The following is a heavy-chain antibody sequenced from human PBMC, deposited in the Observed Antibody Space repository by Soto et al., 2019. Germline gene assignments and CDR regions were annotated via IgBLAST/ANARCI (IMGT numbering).Heavy chain of an antibody. Sequence: GGSLRLSCAASGFTFSLFAISWVRQAPGKGLDWVSGISGSGGTTYYTDSLKGRFTISRDNSKNTLYLQMNSLRAEDTAVYYCANWGKSGSDYWGQGTLVTVSS. V-gene: IGHV3-23*01. D-gene: IGHD3-16*01. J-gene: IGHJ4*02. CDR2: ISGSGGTT. CDR3: ANWGKSGSDY. CDR1: GFTFSLFA.